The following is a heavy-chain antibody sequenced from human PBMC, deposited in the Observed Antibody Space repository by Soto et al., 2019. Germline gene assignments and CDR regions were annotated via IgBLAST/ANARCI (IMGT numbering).Heavy chain of an antibody. D-gene: IGHD5-12*01. V-gene: IGHV1-18*01. CDR1: GYTFTIYG. J-gene: IGHJ6*02. CDR3: AIALAYSGYAGIDV. Sequence: QVQLVQSGGEVKKPGASVKVSCKASGYTFTIYGINWVRQAPGQGLEWMGWISPDNGNTNYAQKLQGRVTRTTDTSTSTAHMALRSLRSDDTAVYYCAIALAYSGYAGIDVWGQGNTVTVSS. CDR2: ISPDNGNT.